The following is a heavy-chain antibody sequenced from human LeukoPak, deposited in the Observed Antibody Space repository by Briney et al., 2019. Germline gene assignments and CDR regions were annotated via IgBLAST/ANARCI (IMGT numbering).Heavy chain of an antibody. V-gene: IGHV4-34*01. CDR1: GGSFSGYY. Sequence: PSETLSLTCVVYGGSFSGYYWSWIRQPPGKGQEWIGEINHSGSTNYNPSLKSRVTISVDTSKNQFSLKLSSLSAADTAVYYCARGGRYYILGRSNWFDPWGQGTLVTFSS. J-gene: IGHJ5*02. CDR3: ARGGRYYILGRSNWFDP. CDR2: INHSGST. D-gene: IGHD2/OR15-2a*01.